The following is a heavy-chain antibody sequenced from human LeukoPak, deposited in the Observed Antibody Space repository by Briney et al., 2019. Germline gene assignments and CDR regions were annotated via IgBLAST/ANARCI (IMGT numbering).Heavy chain of an antibody. CDR3: ARGSKTAGTIYSFDY. CDR1: GFTFSNYA. V-gene: IGHV3-23*01. J-gene: IGHJ4*02. D-gene: IGHD6-13*01. CDR2: ITSSGGDS. Sequence: GGSLRLSCAASGFTFSNYAMSWVRQAPGKGLEWVSSITSSGGDSYYADSVKGRFTISRDNSKNTVYLQMNSLRAEDTAVYYCARGSKTAGTIYSFDYWGQGTLVTVSS.